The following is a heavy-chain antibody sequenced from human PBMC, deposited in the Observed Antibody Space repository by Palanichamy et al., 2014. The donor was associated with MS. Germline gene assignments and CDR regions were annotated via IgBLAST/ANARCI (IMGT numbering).Heavy chain of an antibody. J-gene: IGHJ6*02. D-gene: IGHD3-9*01. V-gene: IGHV1-69*01. CDR1: GDTFSTYA. CDR2: IIPIFGTP. Sequence: QVQLVQSGAEVKKPGSSVKVSCKASGDTFSTYAISWVRQAPGQGLEWMGDIIPIFGTPNYAQEFQGRVTLTADESTSTVNMELSSLRSADTAMYYCARGRIHYDILTGDYTPYNMDVWGQGTTVTVSS. CDR3: ARGRIHYDILTGDYTPYNMDV.